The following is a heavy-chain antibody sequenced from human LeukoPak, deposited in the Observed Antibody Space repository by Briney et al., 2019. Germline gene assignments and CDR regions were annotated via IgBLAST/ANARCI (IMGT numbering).Heavy chain of an antibody. J-gene: IGHJ6*02. CDR2: IKQDGSEK. V-gene: IGHV3-7*01. D-gene: IGHD3-22*01. Sequence: GGSLRLSCAASGFTFSSCWMSWVRKAPGKGLEWVANIKQDGSEKYYVDSVKGRFTISRDNAKNSLYLQMNSLRAEDTAVYYCARDLGGYYYDSSGYYYYYYYGMDVWGQGTTVTVSS. CDR3: ARDLGGYYYDSSGYYYYYYYGMDV. CDR1: GFTFSSCW.